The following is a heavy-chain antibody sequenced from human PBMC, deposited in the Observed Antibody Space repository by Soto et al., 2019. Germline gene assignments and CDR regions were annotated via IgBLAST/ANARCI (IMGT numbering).Heavy chain of an antibody. V-gene: IGHV3-74*01. D-gene: IGHD2-2*01. CDR3: VRVYGCISTSCSNYYYYGMDV. CDR1: GFTFSDYW. CDR2: ISSDGGSA. J-gene: IGHJ6*02. Sequence: HPGGSLRLSCAASGFTFSDYWMHWVRQVPGKGLVWVSRISSDGGSASYADSVKGRFTISRDNAKNALYLQMNSLRAEDTAVYYCVRVYGCISTSCSNYYYYGMDVWGQGTTVTVSS.